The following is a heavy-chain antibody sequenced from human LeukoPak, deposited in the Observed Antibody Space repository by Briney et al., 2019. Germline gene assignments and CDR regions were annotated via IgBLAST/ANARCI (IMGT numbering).Heavy chain of an antibody. CDR1: GFTVSSNY. D-gene: IGHD6-6*01. CDR3: AKGRSGIAARFDY. CDR2: IYSGGST. V-gene: IGHV3-53*01. Sequence: GALRLSCAASGFTVSSNYMSWVRQAPGKGLEWVSVIYSGGSTYYADSVKGRFTISRDNSKNTLYLQMNSLRAEDTAVYYCAKGRSGIAARFDYWGQGTLVTVSS. J-gene: IGHJ4*02.